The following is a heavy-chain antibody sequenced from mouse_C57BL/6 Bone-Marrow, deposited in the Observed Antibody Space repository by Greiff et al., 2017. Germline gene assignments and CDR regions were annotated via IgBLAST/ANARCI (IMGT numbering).Heavy chain of an antibody. J-gene: IGHJ2*01. CDR1: GYTFTSYW. V-gene: IGHV1-69*01. CDR2: IDPSDSYT. D-gene: IGHD1-1*01. CDR3: ATLFYIDY. Sequence: QVPLQQPGAELVMPGASVKLSCKASGYTFTSYWMHWVKQRPGQGLEWIGEIDPSDSYTNYNQKFKGKSTLTVDKSSSTAYMQHSSLTSEDSAVYYCATLFYIDYWGQGTTLTVSS.